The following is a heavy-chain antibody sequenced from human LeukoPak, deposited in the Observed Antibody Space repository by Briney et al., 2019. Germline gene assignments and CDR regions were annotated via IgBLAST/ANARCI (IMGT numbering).Heavy chain of an antibody. J-gene: IGHJ4*02. CDR3: VRGLGTGSY. CDR1: GFSFSSYW. CDR2: IKQDGSQK. V-gene: IGHV3-7*03. D-gene: IGHD3-9*01. Sequence: GGSLRLSCAASGFSFSSYWMSWVRQAPGKGLEWVANIKQDGSQKYYVDSVKGRFTISRDNAKNSLYLQMNSLRVEDTAAYYCVRGLGTGSYWGQGTLVTVSP.